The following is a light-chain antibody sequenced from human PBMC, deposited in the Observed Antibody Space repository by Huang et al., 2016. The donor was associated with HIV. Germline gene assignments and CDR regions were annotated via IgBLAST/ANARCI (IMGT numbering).Light chain of an antibody. J-gene: IGKJ4*01. CDR2: WAS. Sequence: DIVMTQSPDSLAVSLGGRATINCRSTQSLLDSSLNKDKLAWYQQKPGQPPRLLIYWASTRESAVPDRISGSGSGTDFTLTISSLQAEDVAVYYCQQYYRTPLTFGGGTKVEIK. CDR1: QSLLDSSLNKDK. V-gene: IGKV4-1*01. CDR3: QQYYRTPLT.